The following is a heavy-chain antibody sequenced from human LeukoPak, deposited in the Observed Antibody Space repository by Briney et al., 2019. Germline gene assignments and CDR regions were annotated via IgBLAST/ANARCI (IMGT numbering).Heavy chain of an antibody. CDR2: MNLDGSEK. Sequence: GGSLRLSCAASGFTFSSYWMSWVRQAPGKGLEWVANMNLDGSEKYYVDSVKGRFTISRDNAKNSLYLQMHSLRAEDTAVYYCGRDKKWLQYYYGVDVWGQGPTVIVSS. CDR1: GFTFSSYW. J-gene: IGHJ6*02. V-gene: IGHV3-7*01. CDR3: GRDKKWLQYYYGVDV. D-gene: IGHD5-12*01.